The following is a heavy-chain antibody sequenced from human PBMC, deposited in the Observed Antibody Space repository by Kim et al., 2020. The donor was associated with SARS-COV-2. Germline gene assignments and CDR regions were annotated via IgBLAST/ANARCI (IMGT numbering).Heavy chain of an antibody. V-gene: IGHV3-23*01. J-gene: IGHJ4*02. Sequence: GGSLRLSCAASGFTFSSYAMSWVRQAPGKGLEWVSAISGSGGSTYYADSVKGRFTISRDNSKNTLYLQMNSLRAEDTAVYYCASGLYSSSSVRVGGFDYWGQGTLVTVSS. D-gene: IGHD6-6*01. CDR2: ISGSGGST. CDR1: GFTFSSYA. CDR3: ASGLYSSSSVRVGGFDY.